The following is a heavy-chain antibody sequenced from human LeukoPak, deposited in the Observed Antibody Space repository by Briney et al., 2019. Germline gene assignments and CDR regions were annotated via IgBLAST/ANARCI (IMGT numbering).Heavy chain of an antibody. J-gene: IGHJ4*02. CDR2: INPDGTAT. CDR3: TTAADQYFDY. Sequence: ASVKVSCKASGYSFSTHWMHWVRQAPGQGFEWMAIINPDGTATSHSQKFQGSLSMTRDPSTSTVYLELSRLTSEDTAIYYCTTAADQYFDYWGQGSLVAVSP. V-gene: IGHV1-46*01. CDR1: GYSFSTHW. D-gene: IGHD2-2*01.